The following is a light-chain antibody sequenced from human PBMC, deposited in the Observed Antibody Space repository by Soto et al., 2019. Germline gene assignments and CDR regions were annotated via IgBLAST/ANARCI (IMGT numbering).Light chain of an antibody. Sequence: EIVLTQSPGTLSLSPGERATLSCRASQSVSSSYLAWYQQKPGQAPRLLIYDASSRATGNPDRFSGSGSGTDFTLTISRLEPEDFAVYYCQQYGSTPPVTFGQGTRLEIK. CDR2: DAS. CDR3: QQYGSTPPVT. J-gene: IGKJ5*01. CDR1: QSVSSSY. V-gene: IGKV3-20*01.